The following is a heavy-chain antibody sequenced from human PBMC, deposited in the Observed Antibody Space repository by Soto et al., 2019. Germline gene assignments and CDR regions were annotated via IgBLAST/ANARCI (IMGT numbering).Heavy chain of an antibody. V-gene: IGHV1-58*01. Sequence: SVKVSCKASGFTFTSSAVQWVRQARGQRLEWIGWIVVGSGNTNYAQKFQERVTITRDMSTSTAYMELSSLRSEDTAVYYCAAGGTYGSSWYWWFDPWGQGTLVTVSS. D-gene: IGHD6-13*01. CDR3: AAGGTYGSSWYWWFDP. CDR1: GFTFTSSA. J-gene: IGHJ5*02. CDR2: IVVGSGNT.